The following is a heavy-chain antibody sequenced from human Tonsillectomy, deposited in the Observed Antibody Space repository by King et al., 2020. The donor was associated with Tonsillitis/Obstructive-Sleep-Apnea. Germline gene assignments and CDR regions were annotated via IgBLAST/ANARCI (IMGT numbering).Heavy chain of an antibody. CDR2: ISSNGGST. J-gene: IGHJ6*03. D-gene: IGHD6-13*01. CDR3: VKGSAGEYYYYYMDV. V-gene: IGHV3-64D*06. Sequence: VQLVESGGGLVPPGGSLRLSCSASAFTFSSYAMHWVRQAPGKELDYVSGISSNGGSTYSADSVKGRFTISRDNSKHTLYLHMSSLRGEDTAVYYCVKGSAGEYYYYYMDVWGKGTTFTVSS. CDR1: AFTFSSYA.